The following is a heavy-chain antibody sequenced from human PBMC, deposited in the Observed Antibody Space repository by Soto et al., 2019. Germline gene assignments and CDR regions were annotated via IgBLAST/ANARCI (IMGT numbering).Heavy chain of an antibody. CDR3: ARLFFFQAEDGIRDTVPVSAFLLNRSSDL. J-gene: IGHJ2*01. Sequence: GKGLEWIGEIYHSGSTNYNPSLKSRVTISVDKSKNQFSLKLSSVTAADTAVYYCARLFFFQAEDGIRDTVPVSAFLLNRSSDL. V-gene: IGHV4-4*02. D-gene: IGHD2-15*01. CDR2: IYHSGST.